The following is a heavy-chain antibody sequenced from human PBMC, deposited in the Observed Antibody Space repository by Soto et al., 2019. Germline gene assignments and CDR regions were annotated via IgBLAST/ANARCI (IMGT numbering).Heavy chain of an antibody. CDR3: ARESSIGVTTWPLYYYGMDV. J-gene: IGHJ6*02. Sequence: GGSLRLFCAASGFTFSSYAMHWVRQAPGKGLEWVAVISYDGSNKYYADSVKGRFTISRDNSKNTLYLQMNSLRAEDTAVYYCARESSIGVTTWPLYYYGMDVWGQGTTVTVSS. CDR1: GFTFSSYA. CDR2: ISYDGSNK. D-gene: IGHD4-17*01. V-gene: IGHV3-30-3*01.